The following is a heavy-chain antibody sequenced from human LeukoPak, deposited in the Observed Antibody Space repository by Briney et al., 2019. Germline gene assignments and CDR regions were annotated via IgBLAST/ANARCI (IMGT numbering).Heavy chain of an antibody. CDR1: GGSFSGYY. CDR2: INHSGST. Sequence: SETLSLTCAVYGGSFSGYYWSWIRQPPGKGPEWIGEINHSGSTNYNPSLKSRVTISVDTSKNQFSLKLSSVTAADTAVYYCARSGAIGGYGSGRGSFDYWGQGTLVTVSS. V-gene: IGHV4-34*01. J-gene: IGHJ4*02. D-gene: IGHD3-10*01. CDR3: ARSGAIGGYGSGRGSFDY.